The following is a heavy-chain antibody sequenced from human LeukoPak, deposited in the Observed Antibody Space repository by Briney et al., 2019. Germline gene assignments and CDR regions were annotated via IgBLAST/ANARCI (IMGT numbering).Heavy chain of an antibody. J-gene: IGHJ4*02. CDR2: INPNSGGT. CDR3: ARDRRSSYTNYFDY. D-gene: IGHD3-16*02. V-gene: IGHV1-2*04. CDR1: GYTFTGCY. Sequence: ASVKVSCKASGYTFTGCYMHWVRQAPGQGLEWMGWINPNSGGTNYAQKFQGWVTMTRDTSISTAYMELSRLRSDDTAVYYCARDRRSSYTNYFDYWGQGTLVTVSS.